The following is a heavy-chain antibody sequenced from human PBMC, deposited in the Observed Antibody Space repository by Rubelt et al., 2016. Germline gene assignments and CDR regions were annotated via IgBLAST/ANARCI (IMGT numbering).Heavy chain of an antibody. Sequence: QVQLVQSGAEVKKPGSSVKVSCKASGGTFSSYAISWVRQAPGQGLEWMGRIIPILGIANYAQKFQGRVTMTADKSTMTAYMELGSLRSEYTTVYYCARDDGSYIDYWGQGTLVTVSS. CDR2: IIPILGIA. J-gene: IGHJ4*02. CDR3: ARDDGSYIDY. CDR1: GGTFSSYA. V-gene: IGHV1-69*04. D-gene: IGHD3-22*01.